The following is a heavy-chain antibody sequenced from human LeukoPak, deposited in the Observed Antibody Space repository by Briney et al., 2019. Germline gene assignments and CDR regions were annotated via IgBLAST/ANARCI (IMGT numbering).Heavy chain of an antibody. CDR2: ISGSGGST. CDR1: GSTFSSYA. Sequence: PGGSLRLSCAASGSTFSSYAMSWVRQAPGKGLEWVSAISGSGGSTYYADSVKGRFTISRDNSKNTLYLQMNSLRAEDTAVYYCAISKSPYYYGMDVWGQGTTVTVSS. CDR3: AISKSPYYYGMDV. J-gene: IGHJ6*02. V-gene: IGHV3-23*01.